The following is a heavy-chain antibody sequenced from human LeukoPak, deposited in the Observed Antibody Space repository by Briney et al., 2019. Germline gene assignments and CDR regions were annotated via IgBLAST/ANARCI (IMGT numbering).Heavy chain of an antibody. D-gene: IGHD6-13*01. J-gene: IGHJ5*02. V-gene: IGHV3-30*18. Sequence: TGGSLRLSCAASGFTFSSYGMHWVRQAPGKGLEWVAVISYDGSNKYYADSVKGRFTISRGNSKNTLYLQMNSLRAEDTAVYYCAKGGLAAAGTNWFDPWGQGTLVTVSS. CDR3: AKGGLAAAGTNWFDP. CDR1: GFTFSSYG. CDR2: ISYDGSNK.